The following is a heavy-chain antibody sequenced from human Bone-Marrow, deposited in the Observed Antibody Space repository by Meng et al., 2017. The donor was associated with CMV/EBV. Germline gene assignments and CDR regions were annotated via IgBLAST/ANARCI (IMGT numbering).Heavy chain of an antibody. CDR2: ISPYNGNT. CDR3: ARGVKVVTDYWYFDL. Sequence: SGYPFTRFGVSWVRQAPGQGLEWVGWISPYNGNTKYAQKLQDRVTMTTDTPTSTAYMELRSLKSDDTAVYYCARGVKVVTDYWYFDLWGRGTLVTVSS. D-gene: IGHD2-21*02. J-gene: IGHJ2*01. V-gene: IGHV1-18*01. CDR1: GYPFTRFG.